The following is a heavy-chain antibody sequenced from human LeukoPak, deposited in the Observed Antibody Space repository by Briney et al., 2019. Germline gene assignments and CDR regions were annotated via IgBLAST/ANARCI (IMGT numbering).Heavy chain of an antibody. CDR1: GGSFSGYY. CDR3: ARRGGIAVAGYYYYMDV. V-gene: IGHV4-34*01. Sequence: SETLSLTCAVYGGSFSGYYWSWIRQPPGKGLEWIGEINHSGSTNYNPSLKSRVTISADTSKNQFSLKLSSVTAADTAVYYCARRGGIAVAGYYYYMDVWGKGTTVTISS. D-gene: IGHD6-19*01. J-gene: IGHJ6*03. CDR2: INHSGST.